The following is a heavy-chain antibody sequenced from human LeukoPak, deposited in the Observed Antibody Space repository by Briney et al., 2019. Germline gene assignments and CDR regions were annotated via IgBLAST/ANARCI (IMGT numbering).Heavy chain of an antibody. J-gene: IGHJ4*02. CDR3: ARKAYSYGYALDS. D-gene: IGHD5-18*01. CDR2: VYYSGST. CDR1: GGSISSYY. V-gene: IGHV4-39*01. Sequence: SETLSLTCTVSGGSISSYYWGWIRQPPGKGLEWIGSVYYSGSTYYNPSLKSRVTISVDTSKNQFSLKLSSVTAADTAVYYCARKAYSYGYALDSWGQGTLVTVSS.